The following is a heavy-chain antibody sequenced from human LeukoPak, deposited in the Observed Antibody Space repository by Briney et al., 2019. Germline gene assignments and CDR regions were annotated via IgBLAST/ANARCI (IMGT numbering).Heavy chain of an antibody. V-gene: IGHV4-39*01. CDR3: ARHKSGSGDIY. Sequence: SETLSLTCTFSGGSISSGSYYWGWIRQPPGKGLEWIGSIYSGGSTYYNPSLKSRVTISVDASKNQFSLRLSSVTAADTAVYYCARHKSGSGDIYWGQGILVTVSS. CDR1: GGSISSGSYY. J-gene: IGHJ4*02. D-gene: IGHD2-21*01. CDR2: IYSGGST.